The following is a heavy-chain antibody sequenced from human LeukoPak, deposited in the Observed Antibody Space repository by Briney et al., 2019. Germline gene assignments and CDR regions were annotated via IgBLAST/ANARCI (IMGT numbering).Heavy chain of an antibody. CDR3: ARSYCSSTSCYPTMDY. V-gene: IGHV1-8*01. CDR1: GYTFTSYD. D-gene: IGHD2-2*01. CDR2: MNPNSGNT. Sequence: GASVKVSCKASGYTFTSYDINWVRQATGQGLEWMGWMNPNSGNTGYAQKFQGRVTMTRNTSISTAYMELSSLRSEDTAVYYCARSYCSSTSCYPTMDYWGQGTLVTVSS. J-gene: IGHJ4*02.